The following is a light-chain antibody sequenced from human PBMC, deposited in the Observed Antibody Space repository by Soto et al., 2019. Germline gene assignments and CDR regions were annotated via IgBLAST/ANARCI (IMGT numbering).Light chain of an antibody. CDR2: DVT. V-gene: IGLV2-14*01. CDR3: SSYTSTTTPV. Sequence: QSALTQPASVSGSPGQSITISCTGTSSDVGGYTYVSWYQQHPGKAPKLMIFDVTNRPSGVSDRFSGSKSSNTASLTISGLQAEDEADYWCSSYTSTTTPVFGGGTKLTVL. J-gene: IGLJ2*01. CDR1: SSDVGGYTY.